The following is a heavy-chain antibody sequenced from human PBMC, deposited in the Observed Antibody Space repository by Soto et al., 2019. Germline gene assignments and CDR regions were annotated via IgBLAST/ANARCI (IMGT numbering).Heavy chain of an antibody. CDR1: GGSFSGYY. D-gene: IGHD5-12*01. Sequence: SETLSLTCAVYGGSFSGYYWSWIRQPPGKGLEWIGEINHSGSTNYNPPLKSRVTISVDTSKNQFSLKLSSVTAADTAVYYCAREGYSGYDFDYWGQGTLVTVSS. CDR2: INHSGST. V-gene: IGHV4-34*01. CDR3: AREGYSGYDFDY. J-gene: IGHJ4*02.